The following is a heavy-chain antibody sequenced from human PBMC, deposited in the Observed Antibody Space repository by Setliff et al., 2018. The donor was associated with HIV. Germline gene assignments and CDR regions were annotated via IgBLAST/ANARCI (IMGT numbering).Heavy chain of an antibody. Sequence: GGSLRLSCEGSGFTFGSYTMSWVRQAPGKGLEWLSVIYSGSGSTKYADSVKGRFTVSRDNSKNMLYLQMTRLSVEDTATYHCAKETPMGLDWSSPDPRNYNAYYYMDVWGEGTTGTVSS. CDR3: AKETPMGLDWSSPDPRNYNAYYYMDV. CDR2: IYSGSGST. J-gene: IGHJ6*03. CDR1: GFTFGSYT. V-gene: IGHV3-23*03. D-gene: IGHD1-1*01.